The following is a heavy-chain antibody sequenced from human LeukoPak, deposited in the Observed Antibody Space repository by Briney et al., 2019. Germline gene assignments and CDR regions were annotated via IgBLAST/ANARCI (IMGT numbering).Heavy chain of an antibody. CDR1: GFTFDDYI. CDR3: AKVHLQFAFDY. V-gene: IGHV3-43*01. J-gene: IGHJ4*02. D-gene: IGHD3-16*01. Sequence: GGSLRLSCAASGFTFDDYIMHWVRQAPGKGLEWVSLISWDGSATYYADSVKGRFTISRDNSKNTVYLQMNSLRAEDTAVYYCAKVHLQFAFDYWGQGTLVTVSS. CDR2: ISWDGSAT.